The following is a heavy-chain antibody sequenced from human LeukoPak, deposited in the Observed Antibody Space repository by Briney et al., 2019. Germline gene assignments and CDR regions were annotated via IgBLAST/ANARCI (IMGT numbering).Heavy chain of an antibody. V-gene: IGHV3-48*03. D-gene: IGHD1-26*01. CDR1: GFTFSSYE. J-gene: IGHJ4*02. CDR2: ISSDGSMI. CDR3: TSASYFT. Sequence: PGGSLRLSCAASGFTFSSYEMNWVRQAPGKGLEWISCISSDGSMIGYADSVKGRFTISRDNTKNSVYLQMNSLRAEDTVVYYCTSASYFTWGQGTLVTVSS.